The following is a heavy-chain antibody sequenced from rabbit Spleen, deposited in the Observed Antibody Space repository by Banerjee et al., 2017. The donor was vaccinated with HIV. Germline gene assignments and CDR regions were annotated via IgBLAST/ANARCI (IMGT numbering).Heavy chain of an antibody. J-gene: IGHJ3*01. D-gene: IGHD8-1*01. V-gene: IGHV1S40*01. CDR3: ARGAGDSYRELDL. Sequence: QSLEESGGDLVKPGASLTLTCTASGFDFSNYGISWVRQAPGKGLEWIAYIVINSYYASWAKGRITISKTSSTTVTLQMTSLTAADTATYFCARGAGDSYRELDLWGQGTLVTVS. CDR1: GFDFSNYG. CDR2: IVINS.